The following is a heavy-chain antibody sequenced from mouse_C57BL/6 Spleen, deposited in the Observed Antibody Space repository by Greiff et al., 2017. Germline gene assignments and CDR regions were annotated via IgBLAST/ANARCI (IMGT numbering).Heavy chain of an antibody. CDR1: GYSITSGYY. V-gene: IGHV3-6*01. CDR3: ARGSYYGYDGGFAY. CDR2: ISYDGSN. J-gene: IGHJ3*01. Sequence: EVQLQESGPGLVKPSQSLSLTCSVTGYSITSGYYWNWIRQFPGNKLEWMGYISYDGSNNYNPSLKNRISITRDTSKNQFFLKLNSVTTEDTATYYCARGSYYGYDGGFAYWGQGTLVTVSA. D-gene: IGHD2-9*01.